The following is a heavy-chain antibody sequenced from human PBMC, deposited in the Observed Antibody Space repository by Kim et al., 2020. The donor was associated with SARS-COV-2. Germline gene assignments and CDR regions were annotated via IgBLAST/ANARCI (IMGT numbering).Heavy chain of an antibody. CDR2: IYHSGNT. CDR3: ARRSAGSYFDH. Sequence: SETLSLTCTVSGGSISSAGDLWTWIRQLPGKGLEWIGYIYHSGNTYYNPSLQSRVIISIDTSKNQFSLDLTSVTAADTAVYYCARRSAGSYFDHWGQGALVTVSS. J-gene: IGHJ4*02. V-gene: IGHV4-31*03. CDR1: GGSISSAGDL. D-gene: IGHD2-21*01.